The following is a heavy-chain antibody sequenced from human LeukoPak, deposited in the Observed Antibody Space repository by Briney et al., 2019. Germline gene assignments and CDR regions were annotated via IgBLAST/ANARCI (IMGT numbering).Heavy chain of an antibody. CDR2: IRSKANSYAT. CDR3: TSAHLGGYYDSSGYFTDAFDI. V-gene: IGHV3-73*01. Sequence: PGGSLRLSCAASGFTFSGSAMHWVRQASGKGLEWVGRIRSKANSYATAYAASVKGRFTISRDDSKNTAYLQMNSLKTEDTAVYYCTSAHLGGYYDSSGYFTDAFDIWGQGTMVTVSS. J-gene: IGHJ3*02. D-gene: IGHD3-22*01. CDR1: GFTFSGSA.